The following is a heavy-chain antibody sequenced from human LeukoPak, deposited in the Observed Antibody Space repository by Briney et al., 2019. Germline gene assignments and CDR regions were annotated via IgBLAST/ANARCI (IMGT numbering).Heavy chain of an antibody. CDR2: IRYDGSNK. V-gene: IGHV3-30*02. CDR1: GFTFSSYG. J-gene: IGHJ4*02. D-gene: IGHD4-17*01. CDR3: ARDPYGDYVFDY. Sequence: GGSLRLSCAASGFTFSSYGMHWVRQAPGKGLEWVAFIRYDGSNKYYADSVKGRFTISRDNSKNTLYLQMNSLRAEDTALYYCARDPYGDYVFDYWGQGTLVTVSS.